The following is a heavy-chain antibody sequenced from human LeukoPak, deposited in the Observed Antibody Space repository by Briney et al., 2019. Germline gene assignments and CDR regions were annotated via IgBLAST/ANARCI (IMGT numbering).Heavy chain of an antibody. V-gene: IGHV4-4*02. CDR2: IYHSGTT. Sequence: SGTLSLTCAVSGGSISSDIWWSWVRQPPGKGLEWIGEIYHSGTTTYNPSLTSRVTISVDKSKNQFSLKLSSVTAADTAVYYCARWGYYYDGSGLDYWGQGTLVTVSS. CDR1: GGSISSDIW. J-gene: IGHJ4*02. CDR3: ARWGYYYDGSGLDY. D-gene: IGHD3-22*01.